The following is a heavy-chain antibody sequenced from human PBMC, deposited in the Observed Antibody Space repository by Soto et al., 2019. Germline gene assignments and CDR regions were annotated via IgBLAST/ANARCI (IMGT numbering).Heavy chain of an antibody. D-gene: IGHD3-16*01. Sequence: QVQLVQSGAEVKKPGSSVKVSCKASGGTFSSYAISWVRQAPGQGLEWMGGNIPIFGTANSAQKFQGRVTITADESTSTAYVELSRLRSEDTAVYYCARTIMITFGGFYLRTEYFQHWGQGTLVTVSS. V-gene: IGHV1-69*01. CDR2: NIPIFGTA. CDR3: ARTIMITFGGFYLRTEYFQH. J-gene: IGHJ1*01. CDR1: GGTFSSYA.